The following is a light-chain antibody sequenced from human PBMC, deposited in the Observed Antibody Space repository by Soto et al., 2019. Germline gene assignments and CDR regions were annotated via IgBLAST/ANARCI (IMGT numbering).Light chain of an antibody. CDR2: SAS. CDR3: LQDNTYPWT. Sequence: IEMAQSPSSLSASVGDRVTITCRSSQGIRDDLGWYQQKPGKAPKLLIYSASTLQRGVPSRFSGSGSGTDFTLTINSMQPEDFANYYCLQDNTYPWTFGQGTKV. J-gene: IGKJ1*01. CDR1: QGIRDD. V-gene: IGKV1-6*01.